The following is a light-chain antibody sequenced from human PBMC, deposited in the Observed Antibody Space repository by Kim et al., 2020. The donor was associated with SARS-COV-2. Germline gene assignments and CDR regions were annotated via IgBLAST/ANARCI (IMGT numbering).Light chain of an antibody. CDR3: CSYAGSSDVV. J-gene: IGLJ2*01. Sequence: QSALTQPASLSGSPGQSITISCTGTSSDVGSYNLVSWYQQHPGKAPKLMIYEVSKRPSGVSNRFSGSKSGNTASLTISGLQAEDEADYYCCSYAGSSDVVFGGGTK. CDR1: SSDVGSYNL. CDR2: EVS. V-gene: IGLV2-23*02.